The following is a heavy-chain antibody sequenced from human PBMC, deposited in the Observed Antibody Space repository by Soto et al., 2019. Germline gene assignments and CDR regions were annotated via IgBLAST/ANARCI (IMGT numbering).Heavy chain of an antibody. CDR1: GFTVSSHY. CDR3: AREALQEGSDGMDV. V-gene: IGHV3-53*01. Sequence: EVQLVESGGGLIQPGGSLRLSCAASGFTVSSHYMSWVRQAPGKGLEWVSVIYSGGSTYYADSVKGRFTISRDNSKNTLDLQMNSVRAEDTAVYYCAREALQEGSDGMDVWGQGTTVTVSS. CDR2: IYSGGST. D-gene: IGHD4-4*01. J-gene: IGHJ6*02.